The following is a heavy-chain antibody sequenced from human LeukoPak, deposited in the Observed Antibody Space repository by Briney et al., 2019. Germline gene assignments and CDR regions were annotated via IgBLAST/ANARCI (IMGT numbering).Heavy chain of an antibody. CDR2: IGIKAYGGTT. CDR3: TRERWIQLWSEGYFQH. J-gene: IGHJ1*01. CDR1: GFTFGDYA. Sequence: GGSLRLSCTASGFTFGDYAMSWVREAPGKGLEGGGFIGIKAYGGTTESAGSVRGRFTISRDDSKSIAYLQMNSLKTEDTAVYYCTRERWIQLWSEGYFQHWGQGKLVTVSS. V-gene: IGHV3-49*04. D-gene: IGHD5-18*01.